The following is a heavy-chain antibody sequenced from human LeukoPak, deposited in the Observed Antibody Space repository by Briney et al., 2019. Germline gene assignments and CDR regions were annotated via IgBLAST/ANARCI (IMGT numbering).Heavy chain of an antibody. CDR2: ISSSGSTI. D-gene: IGHD3-16*01. V-gene: IGHV3-11*01. CDR1: GFTFSDYY. J-gene: IGHJ4*02. CDR3: ASFNRLTFGPFDY. Sequence: PGGSLRLSCAASGFTFSDYYMSWIRQAPGKGLEWVSYISSSGSTIYYADSVKGRFTISRDNAKNSLYLQMNSLRAEDTAVYYCASFNRLTFGPFDYWGQGTLVTVSS.